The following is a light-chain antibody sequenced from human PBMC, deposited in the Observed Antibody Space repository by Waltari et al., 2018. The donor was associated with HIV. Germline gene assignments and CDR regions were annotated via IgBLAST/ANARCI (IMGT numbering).Light chain of an antibody. CDR2: EVS. J-gene: IGLJ2*01. V-gene: IGLV2-14*01. Sequence: QSALTQPASVSGSPGQSITISCTGTSSDVGGYNSVSWYQQHPGKAPKLMIYEVSNRPSGVSNRFSGSKSGNTASLTISGLQADDEADYYCSSYTSSNTLVVFGGGTKLTVL. CDR1: SSDVGGYNS. CDR3: SSYTSSNTLVV.